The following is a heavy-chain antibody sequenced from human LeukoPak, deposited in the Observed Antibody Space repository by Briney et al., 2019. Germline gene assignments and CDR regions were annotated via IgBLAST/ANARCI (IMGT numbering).Heavy chain of an antibody. J-gene: IGHJ3*02. CDR2: VDSDGVSA. Sequence: PGGSLRLSCVASGFTFTNYWMHWVRQAPGKGLMWVSRVDSDGVSAIYADSVKGRFTVSRDNIKNSVYLQMSSLRADDTGVYYCARGGLDHAYDIWGQGTMVTVSS. V-gene: IGHV3-74*01. CDR3: ARGGLDHAYDI. CDR1: GFTFTNYW. D-gene: IGHD6-19*01.